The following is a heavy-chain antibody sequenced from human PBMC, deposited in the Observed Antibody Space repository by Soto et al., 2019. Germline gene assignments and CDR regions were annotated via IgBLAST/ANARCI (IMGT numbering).Heavy chain of an antibody. CDR1: VFTFSGSA. J-gene: IGHJ4*02. Sequence: GALRGSGAASVFTFSGSAMHWVRQASGKGLEWVGRIRSKANSYATAYAASVKGRFTISRDDSKNTAYLQMNSLKTEDTAVYYCTSPGYSSGWGQGTLVTVSS. CDR2: IRSKANSYAT. V-gene: IGHV3-73*01. D-gene: IGHD6-19*01. CDR3: TSPGYSSG.